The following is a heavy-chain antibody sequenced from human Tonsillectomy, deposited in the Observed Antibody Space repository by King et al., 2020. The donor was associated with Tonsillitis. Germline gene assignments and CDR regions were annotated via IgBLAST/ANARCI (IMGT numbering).Heavy chain of an antibody. D-gene: IGHD3-16*01. CDR2: ISTDKGYT. CDR1: GYTFTNFG. V-gene: IGHV1-18*01. Sequence: QLVQSGAEVKKPGASVKVSCKASGYTFTNFGITWVRQAPGQGLEWVGWISTDKGYTNYSQKLQGRVTMTTDTSTSTAYMELRSLRSDDTAVYYCGREAGGIEGDYWGQGTRVTVSS. J-gene: IGHJ4*02. CDR3: GREAGGIEGDY.